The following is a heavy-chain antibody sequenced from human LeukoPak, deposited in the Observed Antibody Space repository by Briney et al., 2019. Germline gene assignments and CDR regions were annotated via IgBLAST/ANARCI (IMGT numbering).Heavy chain of an antibody. J-gene: IGHJ4*02. CDR3: AKDIHCFQSDY. Sequence: GGSLRLSCTASGFTYSNYWMTWVRQAPGKGLEWVASIKQDGSEKQYVGSVRGRFTISRDNAKNVLDLQMDSLTVEDTALYYCAKDIHCFQSDYWGQGTLVTVSS. D-gene: IGHD2-21*01. CDR1: GFTYSNYW. CDR2: IKQDGSEK. V-gene: IGHV3-7*01.